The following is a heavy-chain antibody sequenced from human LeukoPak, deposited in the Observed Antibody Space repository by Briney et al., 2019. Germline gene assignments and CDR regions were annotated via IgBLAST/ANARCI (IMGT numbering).Heavy chain of an antibody. CDR1: GGSISSYY. Sequence: SETLSLTCTVSGGSISSYYWSWIRQPPGKGLEWIGYIYYSGSTNYNPSLKSRVTISVDTSKNQFSLKLSSVTAADTAVYYCARSSHYYYYYMDVWGKGTTVAISS. V-gene: IGHV4-59*01. J-gene: IGHJ6*03. CDR2: IYYSGST. CDR3: ARSSHYYYYYMDV. D-gene: IGHD6-6*01.